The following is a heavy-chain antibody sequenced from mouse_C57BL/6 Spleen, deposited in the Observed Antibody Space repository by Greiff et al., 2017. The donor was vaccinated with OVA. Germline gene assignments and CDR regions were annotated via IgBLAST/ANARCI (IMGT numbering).Heavy chain of an antibody. Sequence: VQLQQSGPELVKPGASVKISCKASGYTFTDYYMNWVKQSHGKSLEWIGDINPNNGGTSYNQKFKGKATLTVDKSSSTAYMELRSLTSEDSAVYYCAKAYYSNYWYFDVWAQGPRSPSPQ. J-gene: IGHJ1*03. V-gene: IGHV1-26*01. CDR3: AKAYYSNYWYFDV. D-gene: IGHD2-5*01. CDR1: GYTFTDYY. CDR2: INPNNGGT.